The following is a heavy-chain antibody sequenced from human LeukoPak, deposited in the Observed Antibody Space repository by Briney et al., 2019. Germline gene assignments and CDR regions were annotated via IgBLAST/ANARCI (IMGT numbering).Heavy chain of an antibody. CDR2: IDAGNAKT. Sequence: ASVKVSCKASGYTFTTYAIHWVRQAPGQRLEWMGWIDAGNAKTRYSQKFQGRVTITRDTSASTMYMDLSSLRSEDTAIYYCARDMGSGSLHYWGQGTLVTVSS. V-gene: IGHV1-3*01. J-gene: IGHJ4*02. CDR3: ARDMGSGSLHY. D-gene: IGHD1-26*01. CDR1: GYTFTTYA.